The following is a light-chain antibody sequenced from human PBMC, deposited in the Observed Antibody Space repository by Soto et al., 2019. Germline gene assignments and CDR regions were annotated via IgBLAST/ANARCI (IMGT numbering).Light chain of an antibody. V-gene: IGKV3-11*01. CDR2: GAS. J-gene: IGKJ5*01. CDR1: QSVSSN. CDR3: QQRSNWPSIT. Sequence: EIVLTQSPGTLSLSPGQRATLSCRASQSVSSNLAWYQQKPGQAPRLLIYGASTRATGIPARFSGSGSGTDFTLTINSLEPEDSAVYYCQQRSNWPSITFGQGTRLEI.